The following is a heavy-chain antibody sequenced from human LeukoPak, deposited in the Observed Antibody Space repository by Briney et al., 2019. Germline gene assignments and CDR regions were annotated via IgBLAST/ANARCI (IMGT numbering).Heavy chain of an antibody. V-gene: IGHV3-73*01. CDR2: IRSKANSYAT. J-gene: IGHJ5*02. Sequence: GGSLRLSCAASGFTFSGSAMHWVRQASGKGLEWVGRIRSKANSYATAYAASVKVRFTISRDDSKNTAYLQMNSLKTEDTAVYYCTRTGVVDSSWAFGFDPWGQGTLVTVSS. CDR3: TRTGVVDSSWAFGFDP. CDR1: GFTFSGSA. D-gene: IGHD6-13*01.